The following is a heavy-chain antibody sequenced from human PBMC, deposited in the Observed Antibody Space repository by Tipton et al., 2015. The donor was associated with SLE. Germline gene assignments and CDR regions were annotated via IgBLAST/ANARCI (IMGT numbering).Heavy chain of an antibody. CDR1: GFTFHNYW. Sequence: GSLRLSCAASGFTFHNYWMHWVRLAPGKGLEWVSAITGSGDRTYYIDSVKGRFTISRDNSKNSLYLQMNGLRAEDTAVYYCARSPVDYWNGYSAWGQGTLVAVSS. CDR3: ARSPVDYWNGYSA. CDR2: ITGSGDRT. V-gene: IGHV3-23*01. J-gene: IGHJ4*02. D-gene: IGHD3-3*01.